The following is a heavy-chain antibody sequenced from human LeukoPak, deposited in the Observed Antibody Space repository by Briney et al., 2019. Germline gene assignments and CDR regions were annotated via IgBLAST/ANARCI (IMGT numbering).Heavy chain of an antibody. CDR1: GYTFTSYG. Sequence: ASVKVSCKASGYTFTSYGISWVRQAPGQGLEWMGWISAYNGNTNYAQKLQGRVTMTTDTSTSTAYMELRSLRSDDTAVYYCAREDEFGTAVAGRLNWFDPWGQGTLVTVSS. J-gene: IGHJ5*02. V-gene: IGHV1-18*01. CDR2: ISAYNGNT. CDR3: AREDEFGTAVAGRLNWFDP. D-gene: IGHD6-19*01.